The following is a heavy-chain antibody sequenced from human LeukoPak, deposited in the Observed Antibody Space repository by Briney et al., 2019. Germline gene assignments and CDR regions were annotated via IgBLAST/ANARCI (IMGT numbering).Heavy chain of an antibody. D-gene: IGHD2/OR15-2a*01. CDR2: IYHSGST. Sequence: PSETLSLTCAVSGGSISSGGYSWSWIRQPPGKGLEWIGYIYHSGSTYYNPSLKSRVTISVDRSKNQFSLKLSSVTAADTAVYYCARERGYYFSTWGQGTLVTVSS. V-gene: IGHV4-30-2*01. CDR1: GGSISSGGYS. J-gene: IGHJ5*02. CDR3: ARERGYYFST.